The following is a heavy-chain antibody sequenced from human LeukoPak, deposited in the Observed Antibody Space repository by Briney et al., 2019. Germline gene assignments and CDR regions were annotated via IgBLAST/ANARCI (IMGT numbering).Heavy chain of an antibody. CDR1: GFSFGGYA. D-gene: IGHD6-13*01. Sequence: GGSLRLTCAASGFSFGGYAMSWVRQAPGKGLEWVSGISGSGASTYYADDVRGRFTISRDPSRNTLHLQMNSLRVGDTAVYYCAKARKGYTSSCFDSWGQGTVVSVSS. J-gene: IGHJ4*02. V-gene: IGHV3-23*01. CDR3: AKARKGYTSSCFDS. CDR2: ISGSGAST.